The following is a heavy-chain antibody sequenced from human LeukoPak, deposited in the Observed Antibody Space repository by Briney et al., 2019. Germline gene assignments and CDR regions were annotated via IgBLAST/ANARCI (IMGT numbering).Heavy chain of an antibody. J-gene: IGHJ3*02. V-gene: IGHV4-59*01. D-gene: IGHD3-3*01. CDR3: ARVAYYDFWSGGLYAFDI. CDR1: GGSISSYY. CDR2: IYYSGST. Sequence: SETLSLTCTVSGGSISSYYWSWIRQPPGKGLEWIGYIYYSGSTNYNPSLNSRVTISVDTSKNQFSLKLSSVTAADTAVYYCARVAYYDFWSGGLYAFDIWGQGTMVTVSS.